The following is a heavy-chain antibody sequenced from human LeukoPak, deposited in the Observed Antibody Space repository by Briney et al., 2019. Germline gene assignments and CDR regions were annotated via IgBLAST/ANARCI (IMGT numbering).Heavy chain of an antibody. V-gene: IGHV3-49*04. Sequence: GGSLRLSCTASGFTFGDYALTWVRQAPGKGLEWVGFIRSKAYGGATEYAASVKGRFTISRDDSKSIAYLQMNGLKTEDTGVCLCTRAFCTSSICYLGAFDIWGQGTMVTVSS. CDR1: GFTFGDYA. J-gene: IGHJ3*02. CDR2: IRSKAYGGAT. D-gene: IGHD2-2*01. CDR3: TRAFCTSSICYLGAFDI.